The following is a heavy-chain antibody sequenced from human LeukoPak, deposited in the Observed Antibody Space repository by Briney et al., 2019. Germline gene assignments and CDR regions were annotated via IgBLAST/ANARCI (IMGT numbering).Heavy chain of an antibody. J-gene: IGHJ4*02. V-gene: IGHV3-74*01. D-gene: IGHD6-19*01. Sequence: GGSLRLSCAASGFTFSRYWMHWVRQAPGKGLVWVSRINSDGSYTSYADFVKGRFTISRDNAKNTVYLQMSSLRAEDTAVYYCARSPAVPGFVSVDYWGQGTLVTVSS. CDR2: INSDGSYT. CDR1: GFTFSRYW. CDR3: ARSPAVPGFVSVDY.